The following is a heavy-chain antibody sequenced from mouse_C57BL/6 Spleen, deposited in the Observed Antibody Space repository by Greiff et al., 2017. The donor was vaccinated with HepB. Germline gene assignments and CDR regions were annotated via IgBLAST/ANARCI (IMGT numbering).Heavy chain of an antibody. V-gene: IGHV1-82*01. D-gene: IGHD1-1*01. CDR1: GYAFSSSW. Sequence: QVQLQQSGPELVKPGASVKISCKASGYAFSSSWMNWVKQRPGKGLEWIGRIYPGDGDTNYNGKFKGKATLTADKSSSTAYMQLSSLTSEDSAVYFCARKTVVATDAMDCWGQGTSVTVSS. J-gene: IGHJ4*01. CDR3: ARKTVVATDAMDC. CDR2: IYPGDGDT.